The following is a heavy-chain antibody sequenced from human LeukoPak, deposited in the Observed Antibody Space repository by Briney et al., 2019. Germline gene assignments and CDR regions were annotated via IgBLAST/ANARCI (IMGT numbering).Heavy chain of an antibody. CDR2: VIPIFGTA. CDR1: GGTFSSYA. J-gene: IGHJ6*03. V-gene: IGHV1-69*05. D-gene: IGHD6-19*01. CDR3: ARSLWLDPDYYYYYMDV. Sequence: SVKVSCKASGGTFSSYAISWVRQAPGQGLEWMGGVIPIFGTANYAQKFQGRVTITTDESTSTAYMELSSLRSEDTAVYYCARSLWLDPDYYYYYMDVWGKGTTVTVSS.